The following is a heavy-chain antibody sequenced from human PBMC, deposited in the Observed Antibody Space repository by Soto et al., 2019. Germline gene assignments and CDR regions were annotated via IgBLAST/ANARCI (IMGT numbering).Heavy chain of an antibody. Sequence: PSETLSLTCAVSGGSISSGGYSWSWIRQPPGKGLEWIGYIYHSGSTYYNQSLKSRVTIPVDRSKNQFSLKLNSVTAADTAVYYCARGPPFGYWGQGTLVTVLL. J-gene: IGHJ4*02. CDR3: ARGPPFGY. CDR2: IYHSGST. D-gene: IGHD3-10*01. V-gene: IGHV4-30-2*01. CDR1: GGSISSGGYS.